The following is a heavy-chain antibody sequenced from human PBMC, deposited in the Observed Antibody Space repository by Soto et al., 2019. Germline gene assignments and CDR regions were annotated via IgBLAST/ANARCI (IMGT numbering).Heavy chain of an antibody. CDR3: ARGRDGYGAEYFQH. J-gene: IGHJ1*01. CDR1: GGSISSYY. D-gene: IGHD5-12*01. Sequence: PSETLSLTCTVSGGSISSYYWSGIRQPPGKGLEWIGYIYYSGSTNYNPSLKSRVTISVDTSKNQFSLKLSSVTAADTAVYYCARGRDGYGAEYFQHWGQGTLVTVSS. CDR2: IYYSGST. V-gene: IGHV4-59*01.